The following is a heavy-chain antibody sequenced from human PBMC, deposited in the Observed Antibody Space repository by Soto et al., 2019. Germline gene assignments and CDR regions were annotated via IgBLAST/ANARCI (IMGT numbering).Heavy chain of an antibody. V-gene: IGHV1-69*02. D-gene: IGHD1-26*01. Sequence: QVQLVQSGAEVKKPGSSVKVSCKASGGTFSSYTISWVRQAPGQGLEWMGRIIPILGIANYAQKFQGRVTITADKSTSTAYMELSSLRSEDTALYYCARAPNSGSYSEDYWGQGTLVTVSS. CDR1: GGTFSSYT. CDR3: ARAPNSGSYSEDY. CDR2: IIPILGIA. J-gene: IGHJ4*02.